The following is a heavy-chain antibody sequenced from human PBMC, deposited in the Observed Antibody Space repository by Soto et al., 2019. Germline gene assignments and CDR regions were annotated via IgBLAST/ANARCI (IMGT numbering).Heavy chain of an antibody. D-gene: IGHD2-2*01. CDR3: ARVRQGCSSTSCYFDP. V-gene: IGHV4-4*02. Sequence: PSETLSLTCAVSGGSISSSNWWNWVRQPPGKGLEWIGEIHHSGSTNYNPSLKSRVTISVDKSKNQFSLKLNSVTAADTAVYYCARVRQGCSSTSCYFDPWGQGTLVTAPQ. J-gene: IGHJ5*02. CDR2: IHHSGST. CDR1: GGSISSSNW.